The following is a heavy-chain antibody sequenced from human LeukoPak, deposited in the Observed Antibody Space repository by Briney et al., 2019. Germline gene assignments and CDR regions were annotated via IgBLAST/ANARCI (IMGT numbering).Heavy chain of an antibody. CDR3: ARDLSGSYLYNWFDP. CDR1: GGTFSSYA. D-gene: IGHD1-26*01. J-gene: IGHJ5*02. V-gene: IGHV1-69*05. Sequence: ASVKVSCKASGGTFSSYAISWVRQAPGQGLEWMGRIIPIFGKANYAQKFQGRVTITTDESTSTAYMELSSLRSEDTAVYYCARDLSGSYLYNWFDPWGQGTLVTVSS. CDR2: IIPIFGKA.